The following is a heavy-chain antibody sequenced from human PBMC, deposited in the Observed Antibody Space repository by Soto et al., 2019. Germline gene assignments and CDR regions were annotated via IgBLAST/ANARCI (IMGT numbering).Heavy chain of an antibody. V-gene: IGHV4-39*01. J-gene: IGHJ3*02. CDR1: GGSISSSSYY. Sequence: SETLSLTCTVSGGSISSSSYYWGWIRQPPGKGLEWIGSIYYSGSTYYNPSLKSRVTISVDTSKNQFSLKLSSVTAADTAVYYCARQGPVAYCGGDCYSAVYAFDIWGQGTMVTVSS. CDR2: IYYSGST. D-gene: IGHD2-21*02. CDR3: ARQGPVAYCGGDCYSAVYAFDI.